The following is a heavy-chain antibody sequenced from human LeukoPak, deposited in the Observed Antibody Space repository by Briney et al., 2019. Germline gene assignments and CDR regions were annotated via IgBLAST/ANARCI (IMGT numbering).Heavy chain of an antibody. CDR1: GFTVSSNY. Sequence: GGSLRLSCAASGFTVSSNYMSWVRQAPGKGLEWVSYISSSGSTVYYADSVKGRFTISRDNAKNSLYLQMNSLRAEDTAVYYCARESIAAAATDYWGQGTLVTVSS. D-gene: IGHD6-13*01. V-gene: IGHV3-11*01. CDR2: ISSSGSTV. J-gene: IGHJ4*02. CDR3: ARESIAAAATDY.